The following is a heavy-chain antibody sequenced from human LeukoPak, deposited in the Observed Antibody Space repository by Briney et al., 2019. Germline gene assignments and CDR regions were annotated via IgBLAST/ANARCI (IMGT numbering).Heavy chain of an antibody. CDR1: GFTFSSYA. CDR2: IYSGGST. J-gene: IGHJ4*02. D-gene: IGHD4/OR15-4a*01. CDR3: ARRAGAYSHPYDY. Sequence: PGGSLRPSCAASGFTFSSYAMSWVRQAPGKGLEWVSFIYSGGSTYYADSVKGRFTISRDNSKNTLYLQMNSLRADDTAVYYCARRAGAYSHPYDYWGQGTLVTVSS. V-gene: IGHV3-53*01.